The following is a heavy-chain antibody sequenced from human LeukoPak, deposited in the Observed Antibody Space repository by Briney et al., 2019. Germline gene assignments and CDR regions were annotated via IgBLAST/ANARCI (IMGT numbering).Heavy chain of an antibody. J-gene: IGHJ4*02. CDR3: AGGLHCSSTSCYTYGY. CDR1: GYTFTGYY. Sequence: ASVKVSCKASGYTFTGYYMHWVRQAPGQGLEWMGWTNPNSGGTNYAQKFQGRVTMTRDTSISTAYMELSRLRSDDTAVYYCAGGLHCSSTSCYTYGYWGQGTLVTVSS. CDR2: TNPNSGGT. D-gene: IGHD2-2*02. V-gene: IGHV1-2*02.